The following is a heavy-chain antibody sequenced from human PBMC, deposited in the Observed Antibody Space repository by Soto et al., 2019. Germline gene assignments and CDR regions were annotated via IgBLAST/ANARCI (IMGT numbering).Heavy chain of an antibody. Sequence: EVQLVESGGGLVQPGGSLRLSCAASGFTFSSYAMHWVRQAPGKGLEYVSAISSNGGSTYYANSVEGRFTISRDNSKNTPYLQMGSLRAEDMAVYDCAREGYCSSTSCYSVDYWGQGTVVTVSP. D-gene: IGHD2-2*01. V-gene: IGHV3-64*01. J-gene: IGHJ4*02. CDR1: GFTFSSYA. CDR3: AREGYCSSTSCYSVDY. CDR2: ISSNGGST.